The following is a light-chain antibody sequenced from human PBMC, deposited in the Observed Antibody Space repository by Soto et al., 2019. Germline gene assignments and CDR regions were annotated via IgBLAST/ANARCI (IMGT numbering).Light chain of an antibody. J-gene: IGLJ1*01. CDR3: CSYAGSSTYV. CDR1: SSDVGNYNL. CDR2: EVS. Sequence: QSALTQPASVSGSPGQSITISCTGTSSDVGNYNLVSWYQQHPGKAPTLMIYEVSKRPSGVSSRFSGSKSGNTASLTISGLQAEDEADYSCCSYAGSSTYVFGTGTKLTVL. V-gene: IGLV2-23*02.